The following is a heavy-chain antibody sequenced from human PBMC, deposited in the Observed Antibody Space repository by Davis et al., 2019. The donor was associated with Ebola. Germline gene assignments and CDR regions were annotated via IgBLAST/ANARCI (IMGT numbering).Heavy chain of an antibody. CDR3: ARNGHLDY. Sequence: SETLSLTCSVSGGSITSEGYYWNWIRQYPGKGLEWIGYIYYNGNTYSNPSLKSRVTISRDTSKNQFSLRLSSVTAADTAVYYCARNGHLDYWGQGILVTVSS. J-gene: IGHJ4*02. CDR2: IYYNGNT. V-gene: IGHV4-31*02. CDR1: GGSITSEGYY.